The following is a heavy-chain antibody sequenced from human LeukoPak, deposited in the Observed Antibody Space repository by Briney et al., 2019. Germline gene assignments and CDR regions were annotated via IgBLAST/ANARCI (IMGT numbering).Heavy chain of an antibody. CDR2: IDPKNGAT. CDR3: ARDNGVGATTVWFDP. D-gene: IGHD1-26*01. Sequence: ASMRVSCKASGYTFTVCYMHWVRQAPGQGLEWMGRIDPKNGATDYAQKFQGRVSMTRDTSINTAYMELSRLRSDDTAIYFCARDNGVGATTVWFDPWGQGTLVTVSS. V-gene: IGHV1-2*06. CDR1: GYTFTVCY. J-gene: IGHJ5*02.